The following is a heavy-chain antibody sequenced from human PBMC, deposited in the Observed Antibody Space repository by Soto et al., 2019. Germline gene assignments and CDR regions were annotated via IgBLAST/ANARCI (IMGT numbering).Heavy chain of an antibody. V-gene: IGHV3-21*01. CDR3: ARASPGLDV. Sequence: EQLVESGGGLVKPGGSLRLSCAASGFTFSDFAMNWVRQAPGEGLEWVSTISGTSGNYIYYADSLKGRFTISRDNAQNSLYLQMNSLRADDTAVYYCARASPGLDVWGHGTTVIVSS. D-gene: IGHD6-6*01. CDR2: ISGTSGNYI. J-gene: IGHJ6*02. CDR1: GFTFSDFA.